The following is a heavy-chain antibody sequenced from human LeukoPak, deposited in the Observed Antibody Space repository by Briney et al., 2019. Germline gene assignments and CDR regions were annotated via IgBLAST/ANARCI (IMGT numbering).Heavy chain of an antibody. J-gene: IGHJ4*02. V-gene: IGHV3-21*01. CDR3: ARDSSPSSWIQLWSPLGAYFDY. D-gene: IGHD5-18*01. CDR1: GFTFSSYS. CDR2: ISSSSSYI. Sequence: GGSLRLSCAASGFTFSSYSMNWVRQAPGKGLEWVSSISSSSSYIYYADSVKGRFTISRDNAKNSLYLQMNSLRAEDTAVYYCARDSSPSSWIQLWSPLGAYFDYWGQGTLVTVSS.